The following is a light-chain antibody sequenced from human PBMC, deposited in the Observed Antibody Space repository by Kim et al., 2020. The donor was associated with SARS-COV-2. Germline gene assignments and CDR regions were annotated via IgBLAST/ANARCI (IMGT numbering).Light chain of an antibody. J-gene: IGLJ1*01. CDR3: QIWDNDSDHSYV. V-gene: IGLV3-21*04. CDR2: YDN. CDR1: NIASKS. Sequence: SYELTQPPSVSVAPGQTASITCGGDNIASKSVHWYRQKPGQAPVLVIYYDNDRPSGIPERFSGSNSGNTATLTITRVEAGDEADYYCQIWDNDSDHSYVF.